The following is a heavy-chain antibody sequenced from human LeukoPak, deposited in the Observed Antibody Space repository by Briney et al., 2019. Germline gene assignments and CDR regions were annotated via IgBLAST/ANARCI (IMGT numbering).Heavy chain of an antibody. D-gene: IGHD4-23*01. Sequence: GESLKISCKGSGYSFTNYWIGWVRQMPGKGLEWMGIIYPGDSDTRYSPSFQGQVTISADKSISTAYLQWSSLKASDTAMYYCARVKSPGGDYGGNFVFGYWGQGTLVTVSS. CDR1: GYSFTNYW. V-gene: IGHV5-51*01. J-gene: IGHJ4*02. CDR2: IYPGDSDT. CDR3: ARVKSPGGDYGGNFVFGY.